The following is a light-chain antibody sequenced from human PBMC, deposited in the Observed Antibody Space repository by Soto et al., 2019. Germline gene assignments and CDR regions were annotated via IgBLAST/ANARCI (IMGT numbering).Light chain of an antibody. CDR3: SSYTSSSSTV. CDR1: SSDVGGYNY. Sequence: QSALTQPASVSGSPGQSSNISCTGTSSDVGGYNYVSWYQQHPGKAPKLRIYDVSNRPSGVSNRFSCSKSGNTASLTISGLQAEDEADYYCSSYTSSSSTVFGGGTKLTVL. V-gene: IGLV2-14*01. CDR2: DVS. J-gene: IGLJ2*01.